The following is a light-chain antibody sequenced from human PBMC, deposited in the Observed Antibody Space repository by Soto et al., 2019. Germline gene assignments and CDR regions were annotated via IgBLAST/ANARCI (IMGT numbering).Light chain of an antibody. CDR1: QSISSS. CDR3: QQSYSTPYT. Sequence: DIQMTQSPSSLSASVGDRVTITCRASQSISSSLNWYQQKPGKAPKLLIYGASSLQSGVPSTFSGSGSGTDFTLTISSLQPEDFATYYCQQSYSTPYTFGQGTKLEI. V-gene: IGKV1-39*01. CDR2: GAS. J-gene: IGKJ2*01.